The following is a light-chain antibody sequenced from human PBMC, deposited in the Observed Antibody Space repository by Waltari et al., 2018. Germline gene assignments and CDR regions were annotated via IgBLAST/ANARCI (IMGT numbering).Light chain of an antibody. CDR2: GAS. CDR3: HQYNNWPRT. V-gene: IGKV3-15*01. CDR1: QNVGSK. J-gene: IGKJ1*01. Sequence: EIVMTQSPATLSVSPGDRATLSCRASQNVGSKLAWYQQKPGQAPRLLIYGASTRATGIPARFSGSGSGTEFTLTISSLQSEDFAVYYCHQYNNWPRTFGQGTKVEIK.